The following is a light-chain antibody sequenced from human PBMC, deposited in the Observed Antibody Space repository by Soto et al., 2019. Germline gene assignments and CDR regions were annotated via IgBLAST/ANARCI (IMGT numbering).Light chain of an antibody. Sequence: QSVLTQPASVSGSPGQSITIFCSGTSSDVGAYKFVSWYRHHPGKAPQVMIYEVSNRPSGVSNRFSGSKSGNTASLTISGLQPEDEGDYYSSSYTSTSTPWVFGGGTKVTVL. CDR1: SSDVGAYKF. CDR2: EVS. CDR3: SSYTSTSTPWV. J-gene: IGLJ3*02. V-gene: IGLV2-14*01.